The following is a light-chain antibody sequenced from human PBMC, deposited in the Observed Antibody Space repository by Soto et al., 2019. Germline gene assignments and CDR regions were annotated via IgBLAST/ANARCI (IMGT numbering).Light chain of an antibody. CDR1: QSVSSIY. J-gene: IGKJ4*01. CDR2: GAS. Sequence: EIVLTQSPGTLSLSPGERATLSCRASQSVSSIYLAWYQQKPGQAPRLLIYGASSRPTGIPDRFSGSGSGTDFTLTISRLEPEDFAVYYCQQYGSAALNFGGGTKVEIK. V-gene: IGKV3-20*01. CDR3: QQYGSAALN.